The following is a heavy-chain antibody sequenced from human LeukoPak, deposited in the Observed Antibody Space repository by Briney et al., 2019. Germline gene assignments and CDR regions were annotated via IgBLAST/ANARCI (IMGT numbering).Heavy chain of an antibody. CDR3: AREDGSGTFYRDY. CDR2: IYYSGST. D-gene: IGHD3-10*01. V-gene: IGHV4-39*07. J-gene: IGHJ4*02. CDR1: GFSTSSSSHY. Sequence: SETLSLTCTVSGFSTSSSSHYWGWIRQPPGKGLEWIGTIYYSGSTYYNPTLKSRVTISADTSKNQFSLRLNSVTAADTAVYYCAREDGSGTFYRDYWGQGTLVTVSS.